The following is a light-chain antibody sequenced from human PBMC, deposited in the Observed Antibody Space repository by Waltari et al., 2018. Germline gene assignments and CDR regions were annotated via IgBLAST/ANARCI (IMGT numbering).Light chain of an antibody. CDR2: WAS. V-gene: IGKV4-1*01. J-gene: IGKJ1*01. CDR3: HQYYSNPPT. CDR1: QRILYDSNNKNF. Sequence: TPSPASLAVSLGRRAAIRCKSSQRILYDSNNKNFLASYQQPVGQPPKRLMYWASTWESGVPDRFRGSGSATDFTLTISSLQAEDVAVYYCHQYYSNPPTFGQGTKVEIK.